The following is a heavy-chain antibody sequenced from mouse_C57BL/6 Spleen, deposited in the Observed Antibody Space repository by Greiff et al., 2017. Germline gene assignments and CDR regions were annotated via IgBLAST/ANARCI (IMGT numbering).Heavy chain of an antibody. J-gene: IGHJ2*01. Sequence: EVKVVESGGGLVKPGGSLKLSCAASGFTFSSYTMSWVRQTPEKRLEWVATISGGGGNTYYPDSVKGRFTISRDNAKNTLYLQMSSLRSEDTALYYCARDGYFDYWGQGTTLTVSS. CDR3: ARDGYFDY. CDR2: ISGGGGNT. V-gene: IGHV5-9*01. CDR1: GFTFSSYT.